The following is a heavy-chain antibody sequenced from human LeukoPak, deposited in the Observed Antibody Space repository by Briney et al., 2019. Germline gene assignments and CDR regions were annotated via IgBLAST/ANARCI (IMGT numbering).Heavy chain of an antibody. Sequence: GGSLRLSCAASGFTFNSYVMSWVRQAPGKGLEWVSTISHSGGSTYYADSVKGRFTISRDNSKNTLYLRMNSLRADDTAVYYCAKVQSVGPTDGSIDYWGQGTLVTVSS. J-gene: IGHJ4*02. CDR1: GFTFNSYV. CDR2: ISHSGGST. D-gene: IGHD1-26*01. CDR3: AKVQSVGPTDGSIDY. V-gene: IGHV3-23*01.